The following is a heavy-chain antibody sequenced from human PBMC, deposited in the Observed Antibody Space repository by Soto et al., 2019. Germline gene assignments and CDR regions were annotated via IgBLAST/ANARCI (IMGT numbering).Heavy chain of an antibody. Sequence: PSETLSLTCTVPGGSISSSGYYWGWIRQPPGKGLEWIGSIYYSGSTYYNPSLKSRVTISVDTSKNQFSLKLSSVTAADTAVYYCAGAYGNNWFDPWGQGTLVTVSS. CDR3: AGAYGNNWFDP. V-gene: IGHV4-39*01. CDR1: GGSISSSGYY. D-gene: IGHD3-10*01. CDR2: IYYSGST. J-gene: IGHJ5*02.